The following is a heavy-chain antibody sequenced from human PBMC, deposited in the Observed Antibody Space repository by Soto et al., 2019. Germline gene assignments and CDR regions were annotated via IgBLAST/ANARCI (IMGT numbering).Heavy chain of an antibody. CDR1: GFTFSSYL. V-gene: IGHV3-74*01. CDR2: INYDGSTT. D-gene: IGHD6-19*01. Sequence: PGGSLRLSCAASGFTFSSYLMHWVRQVPGKGLVWVSRINYDGSTTTCADSVKGRFTISRDNARNTLYLQMNSLRVEDTAVYYCARAGTGWYWFDPWGQGTLVTVSS. CDR3: ARAGTGWYWFDP. J-gene: IGHJ5*02.